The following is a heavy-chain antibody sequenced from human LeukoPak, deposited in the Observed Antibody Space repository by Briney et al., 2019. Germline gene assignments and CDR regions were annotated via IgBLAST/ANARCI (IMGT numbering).Heavy chain of an antibody. Sequence: SETLSLTCTVSGGSISSYYWSWIRQPPGKGLEWIGYIYYSGSTNYNPSLKSRVTISVDTSKNQFSLKLSSVTAADTAVYYCARAGGGIQDYYYYYYMDVWGKGTTVTVSS. CDR1: GGSISSYY. D-gene: IGHD5-18*01. CDR2: IYYSGST. V-gene: IGHV4-59*01. J-gene: IGHJ6*03. CDR3: ARAGGGIQDYYYYYYMDV.